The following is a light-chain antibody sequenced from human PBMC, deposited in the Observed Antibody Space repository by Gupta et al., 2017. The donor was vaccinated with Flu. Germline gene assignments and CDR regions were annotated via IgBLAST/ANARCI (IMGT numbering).Light chain of an antibody. J-gene: IGKJ2*01. Sequence: VGDRVTITCRASQNIGSYLAWYQQKPGKAPKLLIYKASGLESGVPSRFSGSGYGTEFSLTISSLQPDDVATYYCQQYDNLYTFGQGTKLEVK. CDR1: QNIGSY. CDR2: KAS. CDR3: QQYDNLYT. V-gene: IGKV1-5*03.